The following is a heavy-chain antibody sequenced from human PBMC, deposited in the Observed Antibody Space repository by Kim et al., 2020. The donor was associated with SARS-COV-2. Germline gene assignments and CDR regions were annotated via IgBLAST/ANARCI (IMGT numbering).Heavy chain of an antibody. V-gene: IGHV4-39*01. CDR2: IYYSGST. Sequence: SETLSLTCTVSGGSISSSSYYWGWIRQPPGKGLEWIGSIYYSGSTYYNPSLKSRVTISVDTSKNQFSLKLSSVTAADTAVYYCARHNVGITMIVVVAARFDPWGQGTLVTVSS. D-gene: IGHD3-22*01. CDR3: ARHNVGITMIVVVAARFDP. CDR1: GGSISSSSYY. J-gene: IGHJ5*02.